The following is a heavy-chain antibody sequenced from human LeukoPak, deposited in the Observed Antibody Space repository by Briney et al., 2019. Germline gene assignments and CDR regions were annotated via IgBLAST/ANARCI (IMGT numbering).Heavy chain of an antibody. CDR1: GVSISSSNSY. J-gene: IGHJ4*02. Sequence: PSETLSLTCTVSGVSISSSNSYWGWIRQPPGKGLEWIGSIYYSGNTYYNASLKSQASISIDTSKNQFSLKLTSVTAADTAVYYCARQTGSGLFILPGGRGTLVTVSS. D-gene: IGHD3/OR15-3a*01. CDR2: IYYSGNT. V-gene: IGHV4-39*01. CDR3: ARQTGSGLFILP.